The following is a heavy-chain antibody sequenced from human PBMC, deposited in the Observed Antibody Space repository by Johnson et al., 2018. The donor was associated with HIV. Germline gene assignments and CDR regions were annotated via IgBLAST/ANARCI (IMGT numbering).Heavy chain of an antibody. CDR1: GFTFSDYY. D-gene: IGHD3-22*01. V-gene: IGHV3-11*01. CDR2: ISSSGNTI. Sequence: QVQLVESGGGLVKPGGSLILSCAASGFTFSDYYMSWIRQAPGKGLEWVSYISSSGNTIYYADSVKGRITVSRDNAKNSLYLQMNSLRAEDTAVYYCARSDSSGYYPSHAFDIWGQGTLVIVSS. CDR3: ARSDSSGYYPSHAFDI. J-gene: IGHJ3*02.